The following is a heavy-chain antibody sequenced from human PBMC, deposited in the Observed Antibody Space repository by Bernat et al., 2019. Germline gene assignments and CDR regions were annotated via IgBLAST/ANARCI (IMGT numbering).Heavy chain of an antibody. CDR3: ARIAVAGTDFGH. CDR1: GFTFSSYG. CDR2: ISYDGSNK. V-gene: IGHV3-30*03. D-gene: IGHD6-19*01. Sequence: QVQLVESGGGVVQPGRSLRLSCAASGFTFSSYGMHWVRQAPGKGLEWVAVISYDGSNKYYADSVKGRFTISRDNSKNTLYLQMNSLRAEDTAVYYCARIAVAGTDFGHWGQGTLVTVSS. J-gene: IGHJ4*02.